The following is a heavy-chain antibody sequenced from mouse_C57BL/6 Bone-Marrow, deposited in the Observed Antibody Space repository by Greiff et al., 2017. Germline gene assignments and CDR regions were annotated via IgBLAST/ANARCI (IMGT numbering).Heavy chain of an antibody. CDR3: ARDRDYGSWFAY. D-gene: IGHD1-1*01. V-gene: IGHV1-69*01. CDR2: IDPSDSYT. CDR1: GYTFTSYW. J-gene: IGHJ3*01. Sequence: QVQLQQSGAELVMPGASVKLSCKASGYTFTSYWMHWVKQRPGQGLEWIGEIDPSDSYTNYNQKFKGKSTLTVDKSSSTAYMQLSSLTSEDSAVYYCARDRDYGSWFAYWGQGTLVTVSA.